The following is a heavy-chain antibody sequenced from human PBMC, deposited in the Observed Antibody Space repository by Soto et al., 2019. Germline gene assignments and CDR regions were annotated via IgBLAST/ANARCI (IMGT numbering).Heavy chain of an antibody. J-gene: IGHJ6*03. CDR2: IYHSGST. CDR3: ARGRGYQLLSRYYSYYMDV. Sequence: SETLSLTCAVSSGSISSSNWWSWVRQPPGKGLEWIGEIYHSGSTNYNPSLKSRVTISVDKSKNQFSLKVSSVTAADTAVYYCARGRGYQLLSRYYSYYMDVWGKGTTVTVSS. D-gene: IGHD2-2*01. CDR1: SGSISSSNW. V-gene: IGHV4-4*02.